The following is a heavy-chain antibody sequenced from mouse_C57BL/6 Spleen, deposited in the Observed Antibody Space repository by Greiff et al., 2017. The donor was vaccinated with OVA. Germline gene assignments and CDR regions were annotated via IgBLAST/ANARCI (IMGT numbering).Heavy chain of an antibody. CDR1: GFTFSDYY. J-gene: IGHJ3*01. Sequence: DVMLVESGGGLVQPGGSLKLSCAASGFTFSDYYMYWVRQTPEKRLEWVAYISNGGGSTYYPDTVKGRFTISRDNAKNTLYLQMSRLKSEDTAMYYCARQRGNFAWFAYWGQGTLVTVSA. D-gene: IGHD2-1*01. CDR3: ARQRGNFAWFAY. V-gene: IGHV5-12*01. CDR2: ISNGGGST.